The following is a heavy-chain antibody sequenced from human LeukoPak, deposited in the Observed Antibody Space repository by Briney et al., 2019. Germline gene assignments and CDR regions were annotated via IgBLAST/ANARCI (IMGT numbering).Heavy chain of an antibody. V-gene: IGHV3-7*01. CDR1: GFTFSSYW. J-gene: IGHJ4*02. D-gene: IGHD6-13*01. Sequence: PGRSLRLSCAASGFTFSSYWMSWVRQAPGKGLEWVANIKQDGSEKYYVDSVKGRFTISRDNAKNSLYLQMNSLRAEDTAVYYCARGAAAGTDYFDYWGQGTLVTVSS. CDR3: ARGAAAGTDYFDY. CDR2: IKQDGSEK.